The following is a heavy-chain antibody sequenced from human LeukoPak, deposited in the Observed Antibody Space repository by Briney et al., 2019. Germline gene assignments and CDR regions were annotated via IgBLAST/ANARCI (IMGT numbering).Heavy chain of an antibody. D-gene: IGHD4-23*01. CDR2: IYHSGST. J-gene: IGHJ4*02. CDR3: AKEADGGKGPNLDY. V-gene: IGHV4-4*02. CDR1: GGSISSRNW. Sequence: PSETLSLTCAVSGGSISSRNWWHWVRQPPGKGLEWIGEIYHSGSTNYNPSLKSRVTISVDKSKNQFSLKLNSVTAADTAVYYCAKEADGGKGPNLDYWGQGTLVTVSS.